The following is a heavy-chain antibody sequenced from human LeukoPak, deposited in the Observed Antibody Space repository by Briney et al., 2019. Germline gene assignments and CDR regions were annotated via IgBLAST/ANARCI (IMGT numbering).Heavy chain of an antibody. CDR1: GYTFTSYG. V-gene: IGHV1-18*01. CDR2: ISAYNGNT. D-gene: IGHD2-15*01. CDR3: ARQPCSAGSCYSRFDP. Sequence: ASVKVSCKASGYTFTSYGISWVRQAPGQGLEWMGWISAYNGNTNYAQKLQGRVTMTTDTSTSTAYMELRSLRSDDTAVYYCARQPCSAGSCYSRFDPWGQGTLVTVSS. J-gene: IGHJ5*02.